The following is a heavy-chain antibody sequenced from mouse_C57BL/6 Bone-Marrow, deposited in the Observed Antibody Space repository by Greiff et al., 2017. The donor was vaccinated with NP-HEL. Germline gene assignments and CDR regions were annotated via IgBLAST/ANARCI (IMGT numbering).Heavy chain of an antibody. V-gene: IGHV1-18*01. CDR2: INPNNGGT. Sequence: EVKLMESGPELVKPGASVKIPCKASGYTFTDYNMDWVKQSHGKSLEWIGDINPNNGGTIYNQKFKGKATLTVDKSSSTAYMELRSLTSEDTAVYYCARAGTKGRLYFDYWGQGTTLTVSS. J-gene: IGHJ2*01. CDR3: ARAGTKGRLYFDY. CDR1: GYTFTDYN. D-gene: IGHD4-1*01.